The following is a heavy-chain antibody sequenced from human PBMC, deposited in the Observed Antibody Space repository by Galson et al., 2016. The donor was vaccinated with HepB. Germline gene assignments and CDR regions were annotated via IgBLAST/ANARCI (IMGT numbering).Heavy chain of an antibody. Sequence: SLRLPCRACGFTLSNYDMSWVRQAPGRGLEWVSGISGSGASTTYADSVRGRFTISRDNSKNALHLQMNSLRAEDTAMYFCARHFSGSYLGQGTLVTVSS. V-gene: IGHV3-23*01. J-gene: IGHJ4*02. CDR2: ISGSGAST. D-gene: IGHD3-22*01. CDR3: ARHFSGSY. CDR1: GFTLSNYD.